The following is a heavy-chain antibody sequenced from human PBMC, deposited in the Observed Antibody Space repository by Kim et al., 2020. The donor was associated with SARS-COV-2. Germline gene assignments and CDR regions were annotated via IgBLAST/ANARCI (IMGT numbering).Heavy chain of an antibody. Sequence: SETLSLTCTVSGGSISSSSYYWGWIRQPPGKGLEWIGSIYYSGSTYYNPSLKSRVTISVDTSKNQFSLKLSSVTAADTAVYYCARQEAAAGRIPIMKFDYWGQGTLVTVSS. CDR2: IYYSGST. CDR3: ARQEAAAGRIPIMKFDY. J-gene: IGHJ4*02. CDR1: GGSISSSSYY. V-gene: IGHV4-39*01. D-gene: IGHD6-13*01.